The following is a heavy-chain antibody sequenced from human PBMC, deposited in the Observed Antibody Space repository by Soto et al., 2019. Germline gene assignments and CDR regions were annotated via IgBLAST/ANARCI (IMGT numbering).Heavy chain of an antibody. V-gene: IGHV1-2*04. CDR2: INPNSGGT. CDR3: GRGGLVWATMVRGVISWLDP. J-gene: IGHJ5*02. Sequence: ASVKVSCKASGYTFTGYCIHWVRQAPGQGLEWMGWINPNSGGTNYAQKFQGWVTMTRDTSISTAYMELSRLRSDDTAVYYCGRGGLVWATMVRGVISWLDPWGQGTLVTVS. CDR1: GYTFTGYC. D-gene: IGHD3-10*01.